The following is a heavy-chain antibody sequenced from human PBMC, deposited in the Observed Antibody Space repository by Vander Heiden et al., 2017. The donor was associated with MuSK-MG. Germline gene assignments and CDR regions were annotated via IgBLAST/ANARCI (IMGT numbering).Heavy chain of an antibody. V-gene: IGHV3-48*04. Sequence: EVQLVESGGGLAQPGGSLRLTCAASGFTLRSYSMTWVRQAPGKGLEWVSYISSSSTTINYGGSVKGRFTISRDNAKNSLYLQMNSLRAEDTAVYYCARLTRSWHFDRWGRGTLVSVSS. CDR3: ARLTRSWHFDR. CDR2: ISSSSTTI. J-gene: IGHJ2*01. CDR1: GFTLRSYS.